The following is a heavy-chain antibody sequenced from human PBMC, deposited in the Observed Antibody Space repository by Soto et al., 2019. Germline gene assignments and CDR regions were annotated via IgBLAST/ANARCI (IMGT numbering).Heavy chain of an antibody. Sequence: PSGTVSLTCTLSGGSISGYYWSWIRQPPGKGLEWIGYVYHSGSTKYNPSLESRVTISVDMSNNQFSLMLTSVTAADTAVYYCAKYRRTDAEGYRLDFWGQGTLVTVSS. CDR1: GGSISGYY. V-gene: IGHV4-59*01. CDR2: VYHSGST. J-gene: IGHJ4*02. CDR3: AKYRRTDAEGYRLDF. D-gene: IGHD5-12*01.